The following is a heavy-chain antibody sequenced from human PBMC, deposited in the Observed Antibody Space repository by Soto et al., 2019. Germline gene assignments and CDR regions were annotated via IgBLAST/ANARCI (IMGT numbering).Heavy chain of an antibody. CDR1: GFTFTNYA. CDR2: ITGSGDST. J-gene: IGHJ4*02. V-gene: IGHV3-23*01. Sequence: EVRLLESGGGLAQPGGSLRLSCSTSGFTFTNYAMSWVRQAPGKGLEWVSGITGSGDSTYYTYSVKGRFTISRDNSQNTVFLQMNSLKAEDTAVYHCARDQGSIVTQTLDFWGQGTLVSVSS. CDR3: ARDQGSIVTQTLDF. D-gene: IGHD1-26*01.